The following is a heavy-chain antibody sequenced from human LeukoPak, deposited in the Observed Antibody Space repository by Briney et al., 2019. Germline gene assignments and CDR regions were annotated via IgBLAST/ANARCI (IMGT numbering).Heavy chain of an antibody. CDR1: GYTFTSYG. V-gene: IGHV1-18*01. CDR3: ARDGIAAAGYVRCLDY. D-gene: IGHD6-13*01. J-gene: IGHJ4*02. CDR2: ISAYNGNT. Sequence: ASVKVSCKASGYTFTSYGISWVRQAPGQGLEWMGWISAYNGNTNCAQKLQGRVAMTTDTSTSTAYMELRSLRSDDTAVYYCARDGIAAAGYVRCLDYWGQGTLVTVSS.